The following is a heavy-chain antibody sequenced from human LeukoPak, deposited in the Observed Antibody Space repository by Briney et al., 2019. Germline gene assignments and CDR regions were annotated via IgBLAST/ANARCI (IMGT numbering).Heavy chain of an antibody. J-gene: IGHJ6*03. D-gene: IGHD4-17*01. CDR3: AKDSGYGDPYYYYMDV. Sequence: GGSLRLSCAASVFIFSSYGVHGVRQAPGKGLEGVAFTRYDGSNKYYADSVKGRFTISRDNFKNTLYLQMNSLRPDDTAVYYCAKDSGYGDPYYYYMDVWGKGTTVTFSS. CDR1: VFIFSSYG. CDR2: TRYDGSNK. V-gene: IGHV3-30*02.